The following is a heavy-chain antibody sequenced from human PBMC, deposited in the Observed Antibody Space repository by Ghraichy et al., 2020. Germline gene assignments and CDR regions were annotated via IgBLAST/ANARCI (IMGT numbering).Heavy chain of an antibody. CDR2: VRASGGIT. Sequence: LSLTCAASGFSVSNYGMSWVRQAPGKGLEWVSAVRASGGITYYADSVKGRFTVSRDTSKNTGYLQMNSLRAEDTAVYYCAKDSGWLHDYWGQGTLVTISS. J-gene: IGHJ4*02. CDR1: GFSVSNYG. D-gene: IGHD5-24*01. V-gene: IGHV3-23*01. CDR3: AKDSGWLHDY.